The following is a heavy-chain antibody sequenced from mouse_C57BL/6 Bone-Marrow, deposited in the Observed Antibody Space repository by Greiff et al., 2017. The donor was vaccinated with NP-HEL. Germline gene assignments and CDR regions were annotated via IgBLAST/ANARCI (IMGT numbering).Heavy chain of an antibody. V-gene: IGHV1-55*01. J-gene: IGHJ3*01. CDR3: ARGRYDYDAAWFAY. CDR2: IYPGSGST. D-gene: IGHD2-4*01. CDR1: GYTFTSYW. Sequence: VQLQQPGAELVKPGASVKMSCKASGYTFTSYWITWVKQRPGQGLEWIGDIYPGSGSTNYNEKFKSKATLTVDTSSSTAYMQLSSLTSEDSAVYYGARGRYDYDAAWFAYWGQGTLVTVSA.